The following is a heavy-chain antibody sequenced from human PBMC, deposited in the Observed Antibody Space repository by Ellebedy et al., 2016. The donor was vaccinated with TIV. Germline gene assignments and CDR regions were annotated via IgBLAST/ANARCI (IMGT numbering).Heavy chain of an antibody. J-gene: IGHJ4*02. CDR2: IKQDGSEK. CDR1: IFTFSGYC. D-gene: IGHD6-19*01. CDR3: ARDGFWASGHDY. V-gene: IGHV3-7*01. Sequence: PGGSLRLSCAASIFTFSGYCMRWVRQAPGKGLEWVARIKQDGSEKYYVDSVKGRFTISRDNAKNSLYLQINSLRAEDTAVYYCARDGFWASGHDYWGQGTLVTVSS.